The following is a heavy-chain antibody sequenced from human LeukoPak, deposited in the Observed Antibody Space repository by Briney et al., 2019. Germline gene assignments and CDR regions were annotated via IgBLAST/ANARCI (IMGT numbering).Heavy chain of an antibody. Sequence: PGGSLRLSCAASGFTFSSYAMTWVRQAPGKGLEWVSGISSSGGTTYHADSVKGRFTISRDNYKNTLYLQMNSLRAEDTAVYYCVRKASYYDSSEDGYFDLWGRGTLVTVSS. J-gene: IGHJ2*01. CDR3: VRKASYYDSSEDGYFDL. CDR1: GFTFSSYA. CDR2: ISSSGGTT. D-gene: IGHD3-22*01. V-gene: IGHV3-23*01.